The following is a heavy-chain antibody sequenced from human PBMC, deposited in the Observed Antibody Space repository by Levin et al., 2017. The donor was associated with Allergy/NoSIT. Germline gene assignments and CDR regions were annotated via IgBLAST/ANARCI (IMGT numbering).Heavy chain of an antibody. CDR2: IYYSGSA. V-gene: IGHV4-31*03. CDR1: GGSISSGGYY. Sequence: LRLSCTVSGGSISSGGYYWSWIRQLPGKGLEWIGYIYYSGSAYYNPSLKSRVTISIDTSENQFSLKLSSVTAADTAVYYCTRFLVPTTPYYYMDVWGKGTTVSVSS. CDR3: TRFLVPTTPYYYMDV. J-gene: IGHJ6*03. D-gene: IGHD1-26*01.